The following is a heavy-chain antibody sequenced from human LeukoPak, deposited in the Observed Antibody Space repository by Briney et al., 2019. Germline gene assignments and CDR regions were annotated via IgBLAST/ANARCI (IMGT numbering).Heavy chain of an antibody. CDR1: GGTFSSYA. CDR2: IIPIFGTA. J-gene: IGHJ4*02. CDR3: AVMVRGVIGFDY. V-gene: IGHV1-69*13. D-gene: IGHD3-10*01. Sequence: LEASVKVSCTASGGTFSSYAISWVRQAPGQGLEWMGGIIPIFGTANYAQKFQGRVTITADGSTSTAYMELSSLRSEDTAVYYCAVMVRGVIGFDYWGQGTLVTVSS.